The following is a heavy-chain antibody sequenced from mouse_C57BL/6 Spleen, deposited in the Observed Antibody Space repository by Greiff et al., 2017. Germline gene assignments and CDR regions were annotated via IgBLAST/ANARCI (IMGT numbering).Heavy chain of an antibody. CDR1: GFTFTDYY. D-gene: IGHD1-1*01. CDR2: IRNKANGYTT. CDR3: AIYWSGSSFDY. Sequence: EVKLMESGGGLVQPGGSLSLSCAASGFTFTDYYMSWVRQPPGMALEWLGFIRNKANGYTTEYSASVKGRFTISRDNSQSILYLQMNALRAEDSATYYCAIYWSGSSFDYWGKGTTLTVSS. J-gene: IGHJ2*01. V-gene: IGHV7-3*01.